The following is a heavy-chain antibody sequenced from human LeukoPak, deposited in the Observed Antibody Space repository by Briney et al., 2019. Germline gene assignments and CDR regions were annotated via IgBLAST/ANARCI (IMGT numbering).Heavy chain of an antibody. J-gene: IGHJ4*02. V-gene: IGHV3-30-3*01. CDR2: ISHDGNTG. D-gene: IGHD3-16*01. Sequence: GGSLRLSCAASKXMFSAYNMHWVRQVPGKGREWLAIISHDGNTGHYADSVKGRFTISRDNSKDTVDLQMNSLRADDTAVYYCARDFNWAFDYWGQGTLVTVSS. CDR3: ARDFNWAFDY. CDR1: KXMFSAYN.